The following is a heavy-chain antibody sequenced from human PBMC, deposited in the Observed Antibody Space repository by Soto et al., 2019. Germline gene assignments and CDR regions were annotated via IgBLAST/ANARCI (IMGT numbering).Heavy chain of an antibody. J-gene: IGHJ3*02. Sequence: SETLSLTCTVSGGSISISSYYWCWILQPPGKGLEWIGSIYYSGSTYYNPSLKSRVTISVDTSKNQFSLKLSSVTAADTAVYYCARRPDIVVVVAAPNAFDIWGQGTMVTVSS. CDR1: GGSISISSYY. V-gene: IGHV4-39*01. CDR2: IYYSGST. CDR3: ARRPDIVVVVAAPNAFDI. D-gene: IGHD2-15*01.